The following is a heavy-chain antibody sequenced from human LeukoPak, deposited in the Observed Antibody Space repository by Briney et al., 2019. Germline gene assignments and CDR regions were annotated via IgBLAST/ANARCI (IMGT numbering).Heavy chain of an antibody. Sequence: GASVKVSCKASGYTFTSYDINWVRQATGQGLEWMGWMNPNSGNTGYAQKFQGRVTMTRNTSISTAYMELSSLRSEDRAVYYCARGKTSGSYYGYFQHWGQGTLVTVSS. V-gene: IGHV1-8*01. CDR1: GYTFTSYD. CDR2: MNPNSGNT. J-gene: IGHJ1*01. D-gene: IGHD1-26*01. CDR3: ARGKTSGSYYGYFQH.